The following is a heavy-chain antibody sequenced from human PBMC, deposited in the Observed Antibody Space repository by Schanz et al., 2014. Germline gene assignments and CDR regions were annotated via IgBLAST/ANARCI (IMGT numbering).Heavy chain of an antibody. CDR1: GFIFSDYY. Sequence: EVQLVESGGGLVKPGGSLRLSCAASGFIFSDYYMAWIRQAPGKGLEWVSAISGSGGSTYYADSVKGRFTISRDNSKSTLYVEMNSLRVEDTAVYYCAKTLFPGGTQTFGNWGRGTLVTVSS. D-gene: IGHD2-8*02. CDR2: ISGSGGST. V-gene: IGHV3-23*04. J-gene: IGHJ4*02. CDR3: AKTLFPGGTQTFGN.